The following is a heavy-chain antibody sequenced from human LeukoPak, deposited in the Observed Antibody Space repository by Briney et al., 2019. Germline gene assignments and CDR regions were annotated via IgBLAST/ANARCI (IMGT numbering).Heavy chain of an antibody. J-gene: IGHJ3*01. CDR3: AKDISPSYDSSGYLGHDAFDV. D-gene: IGHD3-22*01. Sequence: PGRSLRLSCASSGFTFGDFAMHWLRQAPGKGLEWVAGLGWNGGSIGYADSVKGRFTISRDNARNSLYLQMNSLRAEDTALYYCAKDISPSYDSSGYLGHDAFDVWGQGTMVAVSS. CDR1: GFTFGDFA. V-gene: IGHV3-9*01. CDR2: LGWNGGSI.